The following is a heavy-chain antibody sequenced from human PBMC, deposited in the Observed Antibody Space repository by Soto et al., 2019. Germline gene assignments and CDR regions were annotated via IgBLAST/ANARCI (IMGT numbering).Heavy chain of an antibody. CDR3: TRRASVAYYYFGMDV. V-gene: IGHV5-10-1*01. CDR2: IDPSDSYT. J-gene: IGHJ6*02. D-gene: IGHD5-12*01. CDR1: GYSFTSYW. Sequence: LGESLKISCKGSGYSFTSYWISWVRQMPGKGLEWMGRIDPSDSYTNYSPSFQVHVTISADKSISTAYLQWSSLKASDTAMYYCTRRASVAYYYFGMDVWGQGTTVTVSS.